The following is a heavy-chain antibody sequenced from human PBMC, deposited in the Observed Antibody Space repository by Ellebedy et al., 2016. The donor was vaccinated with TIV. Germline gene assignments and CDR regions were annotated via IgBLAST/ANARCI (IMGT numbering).Heavy chain of an antibody. CDR3: ATSLSALEP. V-gene: IGHV5-10-1*01. CDR1: GYSFTSYW. J-gene: IGHJ5*02. Sequence: GESLKISCKGSGYSFTSYWISWVRQMPGKGLEWMGRIDPSDSYTNYSPSFQGHVTISADKSINTTYLQWNSLKASDTAMYYCATSLSALEPWGQGTLVTVSS. D-gene: IGHD2/OR15-2a*01. CDR2: IDPSDSYT.